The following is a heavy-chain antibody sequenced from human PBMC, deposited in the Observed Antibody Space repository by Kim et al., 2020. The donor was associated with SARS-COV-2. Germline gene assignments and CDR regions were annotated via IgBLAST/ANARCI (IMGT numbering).Heavy chain of an antibody. J-gene: IGHJ5*02. CDR1: GGSFSGYY. CDR3: ARYYYGSGSYYKNWFGNWFDP. V-gene: IGHV4-34*01. Sequence: SETLSLTCAVYGGSFSGYYWSWIRQPPGKGLEWIGEINHSGSTNYNPSLKSRVTISVDTSKNQFSLKLSSVTAADTAVYYCARYYYGSGSYYKNWFGNWFDPWGQGTLVTVSS. CDR2: INHSGST. D-gene: IGHD3-10*01.